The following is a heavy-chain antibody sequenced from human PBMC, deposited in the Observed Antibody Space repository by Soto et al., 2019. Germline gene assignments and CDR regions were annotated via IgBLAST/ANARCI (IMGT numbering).Heavy chain of an antibody. Sequence: QVTLKESGPVLVKPTETLTLTCTVSGFSLSNARMGVSWIRQPPGKALEWLAHIFSNDEKTYSTSLKSRLTISKHTSKSQMVLTMTNMDPVDTATYYCARHGRGVGARPLDYWGQGTLVTVSS. J-gene: IGHJ4*02. CDR1: GFSLSNARMG. CDR3: ARHGRGVGARPLDY. CDR2: IFSNDEK. D-gene: IGHD1-26*01. V-gene: IGHV2-26*01.